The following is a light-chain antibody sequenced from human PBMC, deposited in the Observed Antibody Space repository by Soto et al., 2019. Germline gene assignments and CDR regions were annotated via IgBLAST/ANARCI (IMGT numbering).Light chain of an antibody. CDR2: AAS. J-gene: IGKJ4*01. CDR1: QSVSGW. V-gene: IGKV1-5*01. CDR3: QQLRMYPST. Sequence: DIQMTQSHSTLSASVGDTVTVTCRASQSVSGWLAWYQQKPGEAPKLLIYAASTLYGGVPSRFSGSGSGTDFALTITSLQAEDFATYYCQQLRMYPSTFGGGTKVDIK.